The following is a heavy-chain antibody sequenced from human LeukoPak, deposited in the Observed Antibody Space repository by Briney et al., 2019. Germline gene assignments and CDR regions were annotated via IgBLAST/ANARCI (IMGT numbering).Heavy chain of an antibody. Sequence: TGGSLRLSCAASGFTFSNYAMNWVRQAPGKGLEWVSAISGSGGGTFYADSVKGRFTISRDNSKNTLYLQMNSLRADDTAVFYCARNGYSSSWYRNWGQGTLVTVSS. V-gene: IGHV3-23*01. CDR1: GFTFSNYA. D-gene: IGHD6-13*01. CDR2: ISGSGGGT. J-gene: IGHJ4*02. CDR3: ARNGYSSSWYRN.